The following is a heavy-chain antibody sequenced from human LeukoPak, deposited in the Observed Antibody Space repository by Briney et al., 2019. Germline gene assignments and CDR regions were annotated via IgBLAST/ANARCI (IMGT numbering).Heavy chain of an antibody. Sequence: GRPLRLSCAASEFTFGTYGMHWVRQAPGKGLEWVAVISYAGRDIYYADSVKGRFTISRDNSNDTLYLQMSSLRPDDTAIYYCVKRRVRDIVVVVAADFDFWGQGTLVTVSS. CDR3: VKRRVRDIVVVVAADFDF. V-gene: IGHV3-30*18. J-gene: IGHJ4*02. CDR1: EFTFGTYG. D-gene: IGHD2-15*01. CDR2: ISYAGRDI.